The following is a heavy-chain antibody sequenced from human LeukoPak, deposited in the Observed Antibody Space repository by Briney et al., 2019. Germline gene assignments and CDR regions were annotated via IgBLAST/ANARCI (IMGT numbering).Heavy chain of an antibody. Sequence: GASVKVSCKASGYTFTSYYMHWVRQAPGQGLEWMGIINPSGGSTSYAQKFQGRVTMTRDMSTSTVYMELSSLRSEDTAVYYCARAPSPYDSSGYYYDWGQGTLVTVSS. D-gene: IGHD3-22*01. V-gene: IGHV1-46*01. CDR1: GYTFTSYY. CDR3: ARAPSPYDSSGYYYD. J-gene: IGHJ4*02. CDR2: INPSGGST.